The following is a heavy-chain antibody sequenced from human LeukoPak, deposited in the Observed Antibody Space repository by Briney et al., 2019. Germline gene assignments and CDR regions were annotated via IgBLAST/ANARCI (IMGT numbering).Heavy chain of an antibody. D-gene: IGHD3-22*01. CDR3: AKHYYDSSGYYEGPVDY. CDR2: ISGSGGST. V-gene: IGHV3-23*01. CDR1: GFTFSSYA. J-gene: IGHJ4*02. Sequence: PGGSLRLSCAASGFTFSSYAMSWVRQAPGKGLEWVAAISGSGGSTYYADSVKGRFTISRDNSKNTLYLQMNSLRAEDTAVYYCAKHYYDSSGYYEGPVDYWGQGTLVTVSS.